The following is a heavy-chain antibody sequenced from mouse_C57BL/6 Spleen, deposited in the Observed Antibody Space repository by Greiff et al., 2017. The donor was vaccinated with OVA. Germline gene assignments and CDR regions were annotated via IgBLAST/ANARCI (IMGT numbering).Heavy chain of an antibody. CDR1: GYTFTDYE. V-gene: IGHV1-15*01. D-gene: IGHD1-1*01. J-gene: IGHJ2*01. CDR2: IDPETGGT. CDR3: TRSTTTVVGDY. Sequence: QLQQSGAELVRPGASVTLSCKASGYTFTDYEMHWVKQTPVHGLEWIGAIDPETGGTAYNQKFKGKAILTADKSSSTAYMELRSLTSEDSAVYYCTRSTTTVVGDYWGQGTTLTVSS.